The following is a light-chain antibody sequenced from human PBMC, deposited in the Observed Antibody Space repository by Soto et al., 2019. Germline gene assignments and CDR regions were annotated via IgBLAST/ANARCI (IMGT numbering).Light chain of an antibody. CDR2: GAS. Sequence: EIVLTQSPGTLSLSPEDRATLSCRASQSVSTNYLAWYQQKLGQAPRLLIYGASSRATGIPDRFSGNGSGTDFTRTISRLEPEDFAVYSCQQYGSTPFTFGPGTKVHIK. V-gene: IGKV3-20*01. J-gene: IGKJ3*01. CDR1: QSVSTNY. CDR3: QQYGSTPFT.